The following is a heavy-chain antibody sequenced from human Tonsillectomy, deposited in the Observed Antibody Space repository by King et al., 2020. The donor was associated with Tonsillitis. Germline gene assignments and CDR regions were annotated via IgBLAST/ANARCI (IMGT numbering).Heavy chain of an antibody. V-gene: IGHV4-39*07. J-gene: IGHJ5*02. Sequence: QLQESGPGLVKPSETLSLTCTVSGGSISSSSYYWGWIRQPPGKGLEWIGSIYYSGSTYYNPSLKSRVTISVYTSKNQFSLKLSSVTAADTAVSYCARKWKGRIAVAGNWFDPWGQGTLVTVSS. CDR3: ARKWKGRIAVAGNWFDP. D-gene: IGHD6-19*01. CDR2: IYYSGST. CDR1: GGSISSSSYY.